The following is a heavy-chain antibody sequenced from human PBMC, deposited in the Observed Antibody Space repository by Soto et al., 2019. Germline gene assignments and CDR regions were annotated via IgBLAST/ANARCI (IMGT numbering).Heavy chain of an antibody. CDR3: ARIGMDYGGNDFDL. V-gene: IGHV1-8*01. CDR2: MNPNSGNT. CDR1: GYTFTSYD. J-gene: IGHJ2*01. D-gene: IGHD4-17*01. Sequence: QVQLVQSGAEVKKPGASVKVSCKASGYTFTSYDINWVRQATGQGLGWMGWMNPNSGNTGYAQKFQGRVTMTRNTSISTAYMELSSLRSEDTAVYYCARIGMDYGGNDFDLWGRGTLVTVSS.